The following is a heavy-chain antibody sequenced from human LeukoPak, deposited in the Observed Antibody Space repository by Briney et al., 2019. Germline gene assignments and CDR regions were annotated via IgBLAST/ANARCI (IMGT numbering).Heavy chain of an antibody. J-gene: IGHJ5*02. Sequence: SVKVSCKASGYTFTSYGISWVRQAPGQGLEWMGGIIPIFGTANYAQKFQGRVTITADKSTSTAYMELSSLRSEDTAVYYCASITGTTDVSYNWFDPWGQGTLVTVSS. CDR2: IIPIFGTA. CDR3: ASITGTTDVSYNWFDP. V-gene: IGHV1-69*06. CDR1: GYTFTSYG. D-gene: IGHD1-7*01.